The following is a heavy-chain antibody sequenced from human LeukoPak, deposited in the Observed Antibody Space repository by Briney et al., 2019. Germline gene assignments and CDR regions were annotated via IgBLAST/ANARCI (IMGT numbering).Heavy chain of an antibody. D-gene: IGHD1-26*01. CDR3: AKSGGYGLIDY. J-gene: IGHJ4*02. Sequence: SETLSLTCTVSGASISGSGYYWGWIRQPPGKGLEWIGGIYSSGSTYYNASLQGRVTISIETSKNQISLRLNSVTAADTAMYYCAKSGGYGLIDYWGQGTLVTVSS. CDR1: GASISGSGYY. CDR2: IYSSGST. V-gene: IGHV4-39*01.